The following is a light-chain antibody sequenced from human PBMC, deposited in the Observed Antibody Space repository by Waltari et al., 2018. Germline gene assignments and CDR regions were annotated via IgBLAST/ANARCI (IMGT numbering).Light chain of an antibody. V-gene: IGKV2-28*01. CDR2: LGS. CDR3: MQSLQALWT. Sequence: DIVMTQFPVSLPVTPGEPASISCRSSQSLLHSNGNNYLAWYLQKPGQSPQLLIYLGSNRASGVPDRFSGSGSGTDFTLKISRVEAEDVGVYYCMQSLQALWTFGPGTKVEFK. J-gene: IGKJ1*01. CDR1: QSLLHSNGNNY.